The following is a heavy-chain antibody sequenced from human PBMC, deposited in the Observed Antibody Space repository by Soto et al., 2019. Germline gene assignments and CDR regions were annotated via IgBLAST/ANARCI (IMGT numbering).Heavy chain of an antibody. D-gene: IGHD3-10*01. V-gene: IGHV1-3*01. CDR2: INAGNGNT. CDR1: GYTFTSYA. Sequence: QVQLVQSGAEVKKPGASVKVSCKASGYTFTSYAMHWVRQAPGQRLEWMGWINAGNGNTNYAQKFQERVTITRDMSTSTAYMELSSLRSEDTAVYYCAADRVVRGVITRPFDYWGQGTLVTVSS. J-gene: IGHJ4*02. CDR3: AADRVVRGVITRPFDY.